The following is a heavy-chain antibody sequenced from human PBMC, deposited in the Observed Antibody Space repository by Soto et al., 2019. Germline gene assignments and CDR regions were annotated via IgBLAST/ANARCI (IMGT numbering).Heavy chain of an antibody. V-gene: IGHV1-8*01. CDR2: MNPNSGNT. D-gene: IGHD4-4*01. J-gene: IGHJ4*02. CDR3: AREWSYSSTFAY. CDR1: GYTFTSYD. Sequence: QVQLVQSGAEVKKPGASVKVSCKASGYTFTSYDINWVRQTSGQALEWMGWMNPNSGNTGYAQKFQGRVTMTRNTSISTAYMELSSLRSEDTAVYYCAREWSYSSTFAYWGQGSLVTVSS.